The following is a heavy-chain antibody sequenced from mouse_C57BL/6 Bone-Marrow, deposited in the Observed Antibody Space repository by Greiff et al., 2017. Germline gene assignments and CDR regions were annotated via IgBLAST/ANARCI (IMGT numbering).Heavy chain of an antibody. V-gene: IGHV1-81*01. Sequence: LVESGAELARPGASVKLSCKASGYTFTSYGISWVKQRTGQGLEWIGEIYPRSGNTYYNEKFKGKATLTADKSSSTAYMELRSLTSEDSAVYFCARLHYGSSYWGQGTTLTVSS. D-gene: IGHD1-1*01. J-gene: IGHJ2*01. CDR2: IYPRSGNT. CDR3: ARLHYGSSY. CDR1: GYTFTSYG.